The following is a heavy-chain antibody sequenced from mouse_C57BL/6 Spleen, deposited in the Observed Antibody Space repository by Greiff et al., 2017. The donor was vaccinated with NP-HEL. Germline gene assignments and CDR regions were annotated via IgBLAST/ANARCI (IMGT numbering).Heavy chain of an antibody. CDR3: ARGDYDLYWYFDV. CDR1: GFTFSDYY. CDR2: ISNGGGST. Sequence: DVKLVESGGGLVQPGGSLKLSCAASGFTFSDYYMYWVRQTPEKRLEWVAYISNGGGSTYYPDTVKGRFTISRDNAKNTLYLQMSRLKSEDTAMYYCARGDYDLYWYFDVWGTGTTVTVSS. J-gene: IGHJ1*03. D-gene: IGHD2-4*01. V-gene: IGHV5-12*01.